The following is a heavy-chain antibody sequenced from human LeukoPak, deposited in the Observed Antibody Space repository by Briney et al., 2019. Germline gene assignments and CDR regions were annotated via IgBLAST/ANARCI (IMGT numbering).Heavy chain of an antibody. CDR3: ARGGLEPVDY. Sequence: GGSLRLSCAASGFTFGTFWMHWVRQAPGKGLVWVSHINPEETTTNYADAVKGRFTISRDNAKNTLYLQMNSLRAEDTAVYYCARGGLEPVDYWGQGTLVTVSS. D-gene: IGHD1-14*01. J-gene: IGHJ4*02. V-gene: IGHV3-74*01. CDR2: INPEETTT. CDR1: GFTFGTFW.